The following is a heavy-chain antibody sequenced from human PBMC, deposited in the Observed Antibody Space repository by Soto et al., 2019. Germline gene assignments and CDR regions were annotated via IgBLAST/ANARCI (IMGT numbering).Heavy chain of an antibody. CDR3: ARLSRIAVAGTVGYYFDY. CDR1: GGSISSYY. CDR2: IYYSVST. V-gene: IGHV4-59*01. Sequence: SETLSLTCTVSGGSISSYYWSWIRQPPGKGLEWIGYIYYSVSTNYNPSLKSRVTISVDTSKNQFSLKLSSVTAADTAVYYCARLSRIAVAGTVGYYFDYWGQGTLVTVSS. J-gene: IGHJ4*02. D-gene: IGHD6-19*01.